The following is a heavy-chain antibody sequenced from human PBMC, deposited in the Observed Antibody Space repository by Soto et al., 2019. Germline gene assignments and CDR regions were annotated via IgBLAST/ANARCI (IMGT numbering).Heavy chain of an antibody. CDR2: IDPSDSYT. Sequence: PGESLKTSCKGSGYSFTSYWISWVRQMPGKGLEWMGRIDPSDSYTNYGPSFQGHVTISADKSISTAYLQWSSLKASDTAMYYCARRTHSSSWYGRNYYYYYGMDVWGQGTTVTVSS. CDR1: GYSFTSYW. J-gene: IGHJ6*02. D-gene: IGHD6-13*01. V-gene: IGHV5-10-1*01. CDR3: ARRTHSSSWYGRNYYYYYGMDV.